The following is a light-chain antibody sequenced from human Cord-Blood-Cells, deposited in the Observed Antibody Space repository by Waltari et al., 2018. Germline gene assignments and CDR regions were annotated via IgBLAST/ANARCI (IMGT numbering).Light chain of an antibody. Sequence: QSALTQPASVSGSPGQSITISCTGTSSDVGGYNHVSWYQQHPGKAPKLMIYDVSNRPSGVSNRFSGSKSGNTASLTISGLQAEYEADYYCSSYTSSSTLVVFGGGTKLTVL. J-gene: IGLJ2*01. CDR3: SSYTSSSTLVV. CDR2: DVS. CDR1: SSDVGGYNH. V-gene: IGLV2-14*01.